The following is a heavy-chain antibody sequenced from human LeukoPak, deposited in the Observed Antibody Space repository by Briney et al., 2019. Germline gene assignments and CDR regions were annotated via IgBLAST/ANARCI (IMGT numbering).Heavy chain of an antibody. D-gene: IGHD1-1*01. CDR1: GFTFSSYA. J-gene: IGHJ3*02. Sequence: GSLRLSCAASGFTFSSYAMSWVRQPPGKGLEWIGSIYYSGSTYYNPSLKSRVTISVDTSKNQFSLKLSSVTAADTAVYYCARLRGYLGFDIWGQGTMVTVSS. CDR2: IYYSGST. CDR3: ARLRGYLGFDI. V-gene: IGHV4-39*01.